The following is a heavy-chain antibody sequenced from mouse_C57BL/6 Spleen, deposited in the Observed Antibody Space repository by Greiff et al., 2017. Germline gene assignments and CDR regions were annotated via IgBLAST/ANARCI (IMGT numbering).Heavy chain of an antibody. CDR2: INPYNGGT. CDR3: ARSDRFDY. Sequence: EVKLQESGPVLVKPGASVKMSCKASGYTFTDYYMNWVKQSPGKSLEWIGVINPYNGGTSYNQTFKGKATLTVDKSSSTAYMELNSLTSEDSAVYYCARSDRFDYWGQGTTLTVSS. J-gene: IGHJ2*01. CDR1: GYTFTDYY. V-gene: IGHV1-19*01.